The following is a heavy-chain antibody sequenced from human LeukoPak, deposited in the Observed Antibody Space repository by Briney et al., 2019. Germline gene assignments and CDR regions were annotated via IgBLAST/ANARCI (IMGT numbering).Heavy chain of an antibody. Sequence: GGSLRLSCAASGFTFSSYGMHWVRQAPGKGLEWVTVISYDGSNKYYADSVKGRFTISRDNSMNTLYLQMNSLRDEDTAVYYCAQAWRWLQLNYWGQGTLVTVSS. V-gene: IGHV3-30*18. CDR1: GFTFSSYG. CDR2: ISYDGSNK. CDR3: AQAWRWLQLNY. J-gene: IGHJ4*02. D-gene: IGHD5-24*01.